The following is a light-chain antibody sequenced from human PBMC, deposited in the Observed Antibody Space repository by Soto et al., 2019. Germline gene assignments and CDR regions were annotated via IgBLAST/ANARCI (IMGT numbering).Light chain of an antibody. CDR3: LQHYRYPRT. CDR1: QTISSW. Sequence: DIQMTQSPSTLSGSVGDRVTITFRASQTISSWLAWYQQKPGKAPKRLIYDASSLQSGVPSRFSGSGSGTEFTLTISSLQPEDSATYYCLQHYRYPRTFGQGTKVDIK. J-gene: IGKJ1*01. V-gene: IGKV1-5*01. CDR2: DAS.